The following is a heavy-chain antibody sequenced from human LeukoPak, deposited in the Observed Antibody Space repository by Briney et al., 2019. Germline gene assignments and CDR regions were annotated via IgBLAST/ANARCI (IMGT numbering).Heavy chain of an antibody. Sequence: ASVKVSCKASGYTFTGYYMHWVRQAPGQGLECIGRINPNSGGTNYAQKFQGRVTMTRDTSISTAYMELSRLRSDDTAVYYCARSIVVVTAGCFDYWGQGTLVTVSS. CDR1: GYTFTGYY. J-gene: IGHJ4*02. CDR3: ARSIVVVTAGCFDY. CDR2: INPNSGGT. D-gene: IGHD2-21*02. V-gene: IGHV1-2*06.